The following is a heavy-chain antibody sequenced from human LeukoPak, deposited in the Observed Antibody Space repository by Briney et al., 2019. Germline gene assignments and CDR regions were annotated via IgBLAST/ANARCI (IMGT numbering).Heavy chain of an antibody. CDR3: AKGDWSSGPLDY. J-gene: IGHJ4*02. Sequence: GGSLRLSCAASGFTFTDYYMSWIRQAPGKGLEWVSAISGSGGSTYYADSVKGRFTISRDNSKNTLYLQMNSLRAEDTAVYCCAKGDWSSGPLDYWGQGTLVTVSS. CDR1: GFTFTDYY. D-gene: IGHD6-19*01. V-gene: IGHV3-23*01. CDR2: ISGSGGST.